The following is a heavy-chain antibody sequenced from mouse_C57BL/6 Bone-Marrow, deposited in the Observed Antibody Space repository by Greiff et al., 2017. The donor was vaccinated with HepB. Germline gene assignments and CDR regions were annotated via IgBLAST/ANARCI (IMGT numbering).Heavy chain of an antibody. Sequence: QVQLQQPGAELVKPGASVKLSCKASGYTFTSYWMQWVKQRPGQGLEWIGEIDPSDSYTNYNQKFKGKATLTVDTSSSTAYMQRSSLTSEYSAVYYCARRAQATYDYWGQGTTVTVSS. CDR2: IDPSDSYT. CDR3: ARRAQATYDY. V-gene: IGHV1-50*01. J-gene: IGHJ2*01. CDR1: GYTFTSYW. D-gene: IGHD3-2*02.